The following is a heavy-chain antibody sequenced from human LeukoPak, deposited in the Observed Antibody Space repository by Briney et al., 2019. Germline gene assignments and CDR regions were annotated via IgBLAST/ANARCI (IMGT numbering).Heavy chain of an antibody. CDR1: GGTFSNYA. J-gene: IGHJ4*02. Sequence: SVKVSCKASGGTFSNYAISWVRQAPGQGLEWMGRIIPIFGTANYAQKFQGRVTITTDESTSTAYMALSSLRSEDTAVYYCARAFLGAGDPYYFGYWGQGTLVTVSS. CDR3: ARAFLGAGDPYYFGY. D-gene: IGHD1-26*01. CDR2: IIPIFGTA. V-gene: IGHV1-69*05.